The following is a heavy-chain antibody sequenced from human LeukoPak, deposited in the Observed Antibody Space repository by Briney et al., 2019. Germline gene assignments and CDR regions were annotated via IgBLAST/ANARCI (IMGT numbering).Heavy chain of an antibody. CDR3: AREGSYSGYDGFDY. CDR1: GFTFSSYA. CDR2: ISYDGSNK. V-gene: IGHV3-30-3*01. Sequence: GGSLRLSCAASGFTFSSYAMHWVRQAPGKGLEWVAVISYDGSNKYYADSVKGRFTISRDNSKNTLYLQTNSLRAEDTAVYYCAREGSYSGYDGFDYWGQGTLVTVSS. J-gene: IGHJ4*02. D-gene: IGHD5-12*01.